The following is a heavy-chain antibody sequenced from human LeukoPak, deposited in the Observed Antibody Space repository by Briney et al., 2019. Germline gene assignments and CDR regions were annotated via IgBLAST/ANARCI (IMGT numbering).Heavy chain of an antibody. V-gene: IGHV3-23*01. D-gene: IGHD5-18*01. CDR1: GFTFSSYA. CDR2: ISGSGGST. J-gene: IGHJ4*02. Sequence: GGSLRLSCAASGFTFSSYAMSWVRQAPGKGLEWVSAISGSGGSTYYADSVKGRFTISRDNTKNSVYLQMNSLRGEDTGVYYCAMDSYGPDDYWGQGTLVTVSS. CDR3: AMDSYGPDDY.